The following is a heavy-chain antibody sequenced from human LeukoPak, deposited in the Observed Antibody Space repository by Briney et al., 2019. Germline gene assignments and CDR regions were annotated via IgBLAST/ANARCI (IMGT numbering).Heavy chain of an antibody. Sequence: GGSLRLSCAASGFTFSSYAMSWVRQAPGKGLEWVSAISGSGGSTYYADSVKGRFTISRDNSKNTLYLQMNSLRAEDTAVYYCARLECCSGGSCLGADYWGQGTLVTVSS. CDR3: ARLECCSGGSCLGADY. V-gene: IGHV3-23*01. J-gene: IGHJ4*02. CDR1: GFTFSSYA. CDR2: ISGSGGST. D-gene: IGHD2-15*01.